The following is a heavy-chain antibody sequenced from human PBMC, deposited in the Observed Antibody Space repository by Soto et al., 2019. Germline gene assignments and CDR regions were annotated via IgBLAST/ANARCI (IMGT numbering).Heavy chain of an antibody. D-gene: IGHD6-19*01. CDR1: GFTFSSYA. CDR3: ARAESIAVAPLGYYGMDV. V-gene: IGHV3-30-3*01. Sequence: QVQLVESGGGVVQPGRSLRLSCAASGFTFSSYAMHWVRQAPGKGLEWVAVISYDGSNKYYADSVKGRFTISRDNSKNTLYLQMNSLRAEDTAVYYCARAESIAVAPLGYYGMDVWGQGTTVTVSS. CDR2: ISYDGSNK. J-gene: IGHJ6*02.